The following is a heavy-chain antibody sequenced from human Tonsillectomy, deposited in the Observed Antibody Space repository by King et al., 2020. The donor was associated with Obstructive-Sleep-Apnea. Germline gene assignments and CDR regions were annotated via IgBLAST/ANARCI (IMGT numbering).Heavy chain of an antibody. Sequence: VQLVQSGAEVKKPGASVKVSCKVSGYTLTELSIHWVRQAPGKGLEWMGGFDPEDGETIYEQKFQGRVTMTEDTSTDTAYMELSSLRSEDTAVYYCATDLWDCSGGSCYYDYWGQGTLVTVSS. V-gene: IGHV1-24*01. CDR3: ATDLWDCSGGSCYYDY. J-gene: IGHJ4*02. CDR2: FDPEDGET. CDR1: GYTLTELS. D-gene: IGHD2-15*01.